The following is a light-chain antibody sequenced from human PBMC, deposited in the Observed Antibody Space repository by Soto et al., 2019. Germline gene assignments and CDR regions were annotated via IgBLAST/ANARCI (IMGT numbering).Light chain of an antibody. Sequence: EIVLTQSPGTLSLSPGERATLSCRASQSVSSSYLAWYQQKPGQAPRLLIYGASSRATGIPDRFSGSGSGTDFTLTLSRLEPEDFAVYYCQQYGSSPLVTFGPGTKVDIK. CDR3: QQYGSSPLVT. CDR1: QSVSSSY. CDR2: GAS. V-gene: IGKV3-20*01. J-gene: IGKJ3*01.